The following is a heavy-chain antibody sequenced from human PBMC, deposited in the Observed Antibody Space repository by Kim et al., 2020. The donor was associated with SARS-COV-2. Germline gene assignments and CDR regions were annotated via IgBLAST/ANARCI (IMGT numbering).Heavy chain of an antibody. Sequence: GGSLRLSCAASGFTFSSYDMHWVRQATGKGLEWVSAIGTAGDTYYPGSVKGRFTISRENAKNSLYLQMNSLRAGDTAVYYCARGSSVYYYYYYMDLWGKGTTVTVSS. V-gene: IGHV3-13*01. CDR3: ARGSSVYYYYYYMDL. CDR2: IGTAGDT. CDR1: GFTFSSYD. J-gene: IGHJ6*03. D-gene: IGHD4-4*01.